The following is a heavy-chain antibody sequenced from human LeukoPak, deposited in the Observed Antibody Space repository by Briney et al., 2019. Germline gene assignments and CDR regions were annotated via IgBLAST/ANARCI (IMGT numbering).Heavy chain of an antibody. V-gene: IGHV1-18*01. CDR1: GYTFTSYG. D-gene: IGHD3-22*01. Sequence: GASAKVSCKASGYTFTSYGISWVRQAPGQGLEWMGWISAYNGNTNYAQKLQGRVTMTTDTSTSTAYMELRSLRSDDTAVYYCARSGPSRYYDSSGYSDYWGQGTLVTVSS. CDR3: ARSGPSRYYDSSGYSDY. J-gene: IGHJ4*02. CDR2: ISAYNGNT.